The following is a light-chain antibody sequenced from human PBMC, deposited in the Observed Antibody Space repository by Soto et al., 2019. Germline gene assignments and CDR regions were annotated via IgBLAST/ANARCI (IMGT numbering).Light chain of an antibody. J-gene: IGKJ2*01. CDR2: AAS. Sequence: DIQMTQSPSSLSASVGDRVTITCRASQSISSYLNWYQQKPGKAPKLLIYAASSLQSGVPSRFSGSGSGTDFTLTISSLQPEDFATYYCKQSYSSPRGTFPQGTKLEIK. CDR3: KQSYSSPRGT. V-gene: IGKV1-39*01. CDR1: QSISSY.